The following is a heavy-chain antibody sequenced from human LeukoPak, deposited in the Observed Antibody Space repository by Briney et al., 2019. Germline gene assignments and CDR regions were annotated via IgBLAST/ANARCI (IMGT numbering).Heavy chain of an antibody. V-gene: IGHV4-59*01. D-gene: IGHD3-3*01. CDR3: AREVRGGYYYYGMDV. CDR2: YYSCST. Sequence: YYSCSTNYNPSLKSRVTISVDTSKNQFSLKLSSVTAADTAVYYCAREVRGGYYYYGMDVWGQGTTVTVSS. J-gene: IGHJ6*02.